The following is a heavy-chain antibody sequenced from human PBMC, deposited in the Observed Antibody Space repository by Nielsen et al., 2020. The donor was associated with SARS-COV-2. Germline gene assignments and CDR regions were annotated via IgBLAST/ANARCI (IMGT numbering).Heavy chain of an antibody. D-gene: IGHD6-19*01. V-gene: IGHV1-3*01. CDR3: ARVGSSLEVDY. CDR1: GYTFTSYA. CDR2: INAGNGNT. Sequence: ASVKVSCKASGYTFTSYAMHWVRQAPGQRLEWMGWINAGNGNTKYSQKFQGRVTITRDTSASTAYMELSSLRSEDTAVYYCARVGSSLEVDYWGQGTLVTVSS. J-gene: IGHJ4*02.